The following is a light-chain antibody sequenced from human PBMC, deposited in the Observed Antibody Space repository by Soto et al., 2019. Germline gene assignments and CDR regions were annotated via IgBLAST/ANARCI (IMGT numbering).Light chain of an antibody. CDR3: QQYNNFPPT. J-gene: IGKJ4*01. CDR1: QSITNW. V-gene: IGKV1D-16*01. CDR2: GTS. Sequence: VQMTQSPSSLSASVGDRVSITCRASQSITNWLAWYQQKPGKAPKSLIYGTSILQNGVPSRFSGSGSGTHFTLTIDSLQPEDFATYYCQQYNNFPPTFGGGTKVDIK.